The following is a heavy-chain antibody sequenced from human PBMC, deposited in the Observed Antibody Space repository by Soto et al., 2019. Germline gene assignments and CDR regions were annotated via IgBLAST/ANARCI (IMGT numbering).Heavy chain of an antibody. CDR3: AKNFGGNWLLDY. J-gene: IGHJ4*02. CDR1: GFTFSDYA. V-gene: IGHV3-23*01. Sequence: EVQLLESGGGLAQPGGSLRLSCAGSGFTFSDYAISWVRQAPGKGLEWVSAMSGSGGSIYYADSVKGRFTISRNNSKNTVYLQMSSLRAEDTAIYYCAKNFGGNWLLDYWGRGTLVTFAS. CDR2: MSGSGGSI. D-gene: IGHD1-1*01.